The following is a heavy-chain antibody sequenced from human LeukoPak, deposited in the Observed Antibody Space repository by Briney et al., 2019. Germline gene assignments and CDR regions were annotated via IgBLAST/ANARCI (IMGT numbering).Heavy chain of an antibody. J-gene: IGHJ1*01. CDR2: IKQDGSEK. V-gene: IGHV3-7*04. Sequence: ETLSLTCAVSGASISTYYWSWVRQAPGKGLEWVANIKQDGSEKYYVDSVKGRFTISRDNAKNSLYLQMNSLRVEDTAVYYCARGEYYYDGGYWGQGTLVTVSS. CDR3: ARGEYYYDGGY. D-gene: IGHD3-22*01. CDR1: GASISTYY.